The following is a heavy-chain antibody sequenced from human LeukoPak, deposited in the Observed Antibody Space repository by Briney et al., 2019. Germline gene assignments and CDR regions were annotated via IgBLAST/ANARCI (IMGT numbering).Heavy chain of an antibody. CDR1: GYTFTSYG. CDR3: AKTDSSGANYFDS. V-gene: IGHV1-18*01. CDR2: ISAYNGNT. J-gene: IGHJ4*02. Sequence: ASVKVSCKASGYTFTSYGISWVRQAPGQGLEWMGWISAYNGNTNCAQKLQGRVTMTTDTSTSTAYMELRSLTSDDTAVYFCAKTDSSGANYFDSWGQGTLVTVSS. D-gene: IGHD6-19*01.